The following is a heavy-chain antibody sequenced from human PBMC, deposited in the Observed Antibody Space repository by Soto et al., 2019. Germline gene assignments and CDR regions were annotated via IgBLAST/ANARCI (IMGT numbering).Heavy chain of an antibody. CDR3: AREDYGQPHY. CDR2: ISSDGSST. Sequence: PGGSLRLSCAASGFTFSTYLMHWVRQAPGKGLVWVSRISSDGSSTTYADSVKGRFTISRDNAKNTLYLQMNSLRAEDTAVYYCAREDYGQPHYWGQGTLVTVSS. V-gene: IGHV3-74*01. CDR1: GFTFSTYL. J-gene: IGHJ4*02. D-gene: IGHD4-17*01.